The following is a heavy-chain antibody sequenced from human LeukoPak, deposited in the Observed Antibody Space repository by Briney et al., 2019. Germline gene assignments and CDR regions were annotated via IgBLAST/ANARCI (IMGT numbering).Heavy chain of an antibody. CDR2: IKGDGTTT. J-gene: IGHJ4*02. D-gene: IGHD1-14*01. CDR3: ARDAAGLDY. CDR1: GFTFSDYY. V-gene: IGHV3-74*01. Sequence: GSLRLPCAASGFTFSDYYMSWIRQAPGKGLEWVSRIKGDGTTTTYADSVKGRFTISRDNAKNTVYLQMNSLKGEDTGVYYCARDAAGLDYWGQGTLVTVSS.